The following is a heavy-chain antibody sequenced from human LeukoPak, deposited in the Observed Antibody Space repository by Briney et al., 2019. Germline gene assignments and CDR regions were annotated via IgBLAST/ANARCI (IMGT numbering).Heavy chain of an antibody. CDR1: GFTFNNYG. D-gene: IGHD3-22*01. V-gene: IGHV3-23*01. Sequence: GGSLRLSCAVSGFTFNNYGMSWVRQAPGMGLEWVSAIADGGETTYYADSVKGRFTISRDYSKNTLHLQINSVRAEDTAVYYCARKAARTSGYDYWGQGILVTVSS. CDR2: IADGGETT. J-gene: IGHJ4*02. CDR3: ARKAARTSGYDY.